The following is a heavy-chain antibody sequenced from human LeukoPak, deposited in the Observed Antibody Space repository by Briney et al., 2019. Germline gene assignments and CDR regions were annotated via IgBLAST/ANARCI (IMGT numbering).Heavy chain of an antibody. CDR2: ISYDGSNK. CDR1: GFTFSSYG. V-gene: IGHV3-30*18. CDR3: AKDLDASFDY. Sequence: GGSLRLSCAASGFTFSSYGMHWVRQAPGKGLEWVAVISYDGSNKYYADSVGGRFTISRDNSKNTLYLQMNSLRAEDTAVYYCAKDLDASFDYWGQGTLVTVSS. J-gene: IGHJ4*02. D-gene: IGHD1-1*01.